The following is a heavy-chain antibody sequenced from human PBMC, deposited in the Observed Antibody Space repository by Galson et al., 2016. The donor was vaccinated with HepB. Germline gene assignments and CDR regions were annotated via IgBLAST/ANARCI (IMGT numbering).Heavy chain of an antibody. D-gene: IGHD3-3*01. CDR2: DSYT. V-gene: IGHV5-10-1*01. J-gene: IGHJ6*02. CDR3: VRQPHDFWSGPDV. Sequence: DSYTHYSPSFQGHVTISADKSISTAYLQWSSLKASDTAMYYCVRQPHDFWSGPDVWGQGTTVTVSS.